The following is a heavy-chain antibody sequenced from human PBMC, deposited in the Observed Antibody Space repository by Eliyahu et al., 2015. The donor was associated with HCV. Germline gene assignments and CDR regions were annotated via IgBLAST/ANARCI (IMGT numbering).Heavy chain of an antibody. V-gene: IGHV1-46*01. D-gene: IGHD6-6*01. CDR2: XIPXGGST. CDR3: ARVDSSSNTHFDY. J-gene: IGHJ4*02. CDR1: GXXFTSYY. Sequence: QVQLVQSGAEVKKPGASVKVSCKASGXXFTSYYMHWVRQAPGQGLEWMGVXIPXGGSTSYAQKFQGRVTMTRDTSTSTVYMELSSLRSEDTAVYYCARVDSSSNTHFDYWGQGTLVTVSS.